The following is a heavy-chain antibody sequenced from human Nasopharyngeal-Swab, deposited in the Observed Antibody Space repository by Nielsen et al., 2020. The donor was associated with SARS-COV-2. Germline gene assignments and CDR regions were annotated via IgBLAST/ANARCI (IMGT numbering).Heavy chain of an antibody. CDR3: ARDSRWLDAMDY. D-gene: IGHD6-19*01. V-gene: IGHV3-33*01. CDR2: IWYDGSNK. J-gene: IGHJ4*02. Sequence: GGSLRLSCAASGFTFSSYGMHWVRQAPGKGLEWVAVIWYDGSNKFYADSVKGRFAISRDNSKNTLYLEMNSLRAGDTAVYYCARDSRWLDAMDYWGQGTLVTVSS. CDR1: GFTFSSYG.